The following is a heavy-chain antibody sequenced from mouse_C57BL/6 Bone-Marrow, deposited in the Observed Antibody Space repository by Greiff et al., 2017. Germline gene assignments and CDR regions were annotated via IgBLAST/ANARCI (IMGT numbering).Heavy chain of an antibody. D-gene: IGHD3-3*01. CDR1: GYTFTSYW. CDR3: ARLSRAWFVL. Sequence: QVQLQQPGAELVRPGTSVKLSCKASGYTFTSYWMHWVKQRPGQGLEWIGVIDPSDSYTNYNQKFKGKATLTVDTSSSTAYMQLSSLTPEDSAVYCCARLSRAWFVLWGEKSLVTVS. V-gene: IGHV1-59*01. CDR2: IDPSDSYT. J-gene: IGHJ3*01.